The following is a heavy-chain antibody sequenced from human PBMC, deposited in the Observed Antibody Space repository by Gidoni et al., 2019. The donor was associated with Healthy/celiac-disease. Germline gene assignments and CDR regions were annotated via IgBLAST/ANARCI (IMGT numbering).Heavy chain of an antibody. CDR2: FDPEDGET. V-gene: IGHV1-24*01. CDR3: ATDHPRYCSSTSCPGREYFQH. D-gene: IGHD2-2*01. J-gene: IGHJ1*01. Sequence: QVQLVQSGAEVKKPGASVKVSCKVSGYTLTDLSMHWVRQAPGKGLEWMGGFDPEDGETIYAQKFQGRVTMTEDTSTDTVYMELSSLRSEDTAVYYCATDHPRYCSSTSCPGREYFQHWGQGTLVTVSS. CDR1: GYTLTDLS.